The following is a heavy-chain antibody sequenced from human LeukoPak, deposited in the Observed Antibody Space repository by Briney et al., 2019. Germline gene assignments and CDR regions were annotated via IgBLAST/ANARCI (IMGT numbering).Heavy chain of an antibody. V-gene: IGHV3-23*01. Sequence: PGGSLRLSCAASGFTFSSYAMSWVRQASGKGLEWVSAISDGGGSTYYADSVKGRFTISRDNSKNTLSLQMNSLRAEDTAVYYCAKLLVGATTGWYFDYWGQGTLVTVSS. CDR3: AKLLVGATTGWYFDY. CDR2: ISDGGGST. J-gene: IGHJ4*02. CDR1: GFTFSSYA. D-gene: IGHD1-26*01.